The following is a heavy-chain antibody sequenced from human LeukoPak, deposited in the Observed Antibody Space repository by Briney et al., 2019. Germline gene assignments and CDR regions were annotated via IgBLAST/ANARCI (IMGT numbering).Heavy chain of an antibody. CDR2: ISYDGSNK. CDR3: ARALSAEVAAALEY. V-gene: IGHV3-30-3*01. J-gene: IGHJ4*02. Sequence: PGRSLRPSCAASGFTFSSYAMHWVRQAPGKGLEWVAVISYDGSNKYYADSVKGRFTISRDNSKNTLYLQMNSLRAEDTAVYYCARALSAEVAAALEYWGQGTLVTVSS. CDR1: GFTFSSYA. D-gene: IGHD6-13*01.